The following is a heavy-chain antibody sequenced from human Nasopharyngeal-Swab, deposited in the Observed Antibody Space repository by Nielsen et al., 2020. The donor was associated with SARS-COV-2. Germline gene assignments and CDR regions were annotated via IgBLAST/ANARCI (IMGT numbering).Heavy chain of an antibody. CDR1: GFTFDEYA. Sequence: SLKISCVASGFTFDEYAMHWVRQAPGKGLEWISGISWNSGTIAYADSVRGRFTFSRDNGKSSLYLQMNSLRPEDTAFYYCVKGSSSGSYPNWFDPWGQETLVTVSS. CDR2: ISWNSGTI. D-gene: IGHD1-26*01. J-gene: IGHJ5*02. CDR3: VKGSSSGSYPNWFDP. V-gene: IGHV3-9*01.